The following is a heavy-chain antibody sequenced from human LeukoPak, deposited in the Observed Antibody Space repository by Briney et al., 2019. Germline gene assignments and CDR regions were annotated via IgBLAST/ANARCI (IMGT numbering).Heavy chain of an antibody. Sequence: GGSLRLSCAASGFTFSSYSMNWVRQAPGKGLEWVSYISSSSSTIYYADSVKGRFTISRDNAKNSLYLQMNSLRAEDSAVYYCARDRLRLAYCGGDCYSDGMDVWGQGTTVTVSS. CDR2: ISSSSSTI. CDR1: GFTFSSYS. CDR3: ARDRLRLAYCGGDCYSDGMDV. D-gene: IGHD2-21*02. V-gene: IGHV3-48*04. J-gene: IGHJ6*02.